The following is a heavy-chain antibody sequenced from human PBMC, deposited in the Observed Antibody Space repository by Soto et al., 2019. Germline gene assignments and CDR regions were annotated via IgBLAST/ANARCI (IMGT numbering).Heavy chain of an antibody. CDR3: ARRVITIYGMDV. D-gene: IGHD3-22*01. CDR2: INHSGST. V-gene: IGHV4-34*01. J-gene: IGHJ6*02. CDR1: GGSFSGYY. Sequence: PSETLSLTCAVYGGSFSGYYWSWIRQPPGKGLEWIGEINHSGSTNYNPSLKSRVTISVDTSKNQFSLKLSSVTAADTAVYYCARRVITIYGMDVWGQGTTVTVSS.